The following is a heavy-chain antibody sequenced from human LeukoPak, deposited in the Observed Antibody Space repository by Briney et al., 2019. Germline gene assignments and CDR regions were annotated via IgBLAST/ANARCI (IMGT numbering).Heavy chain of an antibody. D-gene: IGHD6-19*01. CDR1: GFTFSTYA. J-gene: IGHJ4*02. V-gene: IGHV3-23*01. CDR2: ICGGGPTT. Sequence: SGGSLRLSCAASGFTFSTYAMNWVRQAPAKGLEGVSTICGGGPTTDYADSVKDRFTISRDNSKNTLYLQMNSLRAEDTAVYFCARGSLGGTDQYFDSWGQGTLVTVSS. CDR3: ARGSLGGTDQYFDS.